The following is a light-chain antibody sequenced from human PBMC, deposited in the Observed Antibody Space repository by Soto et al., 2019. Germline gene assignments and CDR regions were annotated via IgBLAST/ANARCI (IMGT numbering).Light chain of an antibody. Sequence: EIVLTQSPGTLSLSPGERATLSCRASQSVSSSYLAWYQQKPGQAPRLLIYGASTRATDIPARFSGSGSGTEFTLTISSLQSEDFAVYYCQQYNNWPLTFGQGTRLEIK. J-gene: IGKJ5*01. CDR1: QSVSSSY. CDR3: QQYNNWPLT. V-gene: IGKV3-15*01. CDR2: GAS.